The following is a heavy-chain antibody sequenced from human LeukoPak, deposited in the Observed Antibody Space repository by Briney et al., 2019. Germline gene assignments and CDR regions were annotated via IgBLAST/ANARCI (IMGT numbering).Heavy chain of an antibody. CDR1: GYTFTGYY. V-gene: IGHV1-2*02. CDR3: ARAHLWLVRPFDY. CDR2: INPNSGGT. Sequence: ASVKVSCKASGYTFTGYYMHWVRQAPGQGLEWMGWINPNSGGTNYAQKFQGRVTMTRDTSISTAYMELSRLRSDDTAVYYCARAHLWLVRPFDYWGQGTLVTVSS. J-gene: IGHJ4*02. D-gene: IGHD6-6*01.